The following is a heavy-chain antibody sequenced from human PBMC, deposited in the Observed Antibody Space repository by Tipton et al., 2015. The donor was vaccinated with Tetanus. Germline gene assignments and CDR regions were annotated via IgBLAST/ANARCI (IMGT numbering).Heavy chain of an antibody. J-gene: IGHJ5*02. CDR1: GYSFSNSNFW. CDR3: ARHLFRIGHSSFDP. D-gene: IGHD5-12*01. CDR2: IYPGDSDT. V-gene: IGHV5-51*01. Sequence: VQLVQSGAEVKKPGESLKISCKASGYSFSNSNFWIGWVRQMSGKGLEWMGIIYPGDSDTRYSPSFEGQVTISVDKSINTAFLQWSSLKASDTAVYFCARHLFRIGHSSFDPWGQGTLVTVSS.